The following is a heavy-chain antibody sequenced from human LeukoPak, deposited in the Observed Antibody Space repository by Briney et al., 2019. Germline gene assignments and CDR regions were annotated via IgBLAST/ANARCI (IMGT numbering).Heavy chain of an antibody. Sequence: SVKVSCKASGYTFTSYGISWVRQAPGQGLEWMGGIIPIFGTANYAQKFQGRVTITADESTSTAYMELSSLRSEDTAVYYCARVGSSSWDYYYYMDVWGKGTTVTVSS. D-gene: IGHD6-13*01. CDR3: ARVGSSSWDYYYYMDV. CDR1: GYTFTSYG. V-gene: IGHV1-69*13. CDR2: IIPIFGTA. J-gene: IGHJ6*03.